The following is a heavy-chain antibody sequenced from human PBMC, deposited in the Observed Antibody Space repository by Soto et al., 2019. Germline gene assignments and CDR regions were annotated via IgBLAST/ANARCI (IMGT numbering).Heavy chain of an antibody. Sequence: SETLSLTCTVSGGSISSSSYYWGWIRQPPGKGLEWIGSIYYSGSTYYNPSLKSRVTISVDTSKNQFSLKLSSVTAADTAVYYCASHYYGSGSYYVGTFDYWGQGTLVTVSS. D-gene: IGHD3-10*01. CDR1: GGSISSSSYY. V-gene: IGHV4-39*01. J-gene: IGHJ4*02. CDR3: ASHYYGSGSYYVGTFDY. CDR2: IYYSGST.